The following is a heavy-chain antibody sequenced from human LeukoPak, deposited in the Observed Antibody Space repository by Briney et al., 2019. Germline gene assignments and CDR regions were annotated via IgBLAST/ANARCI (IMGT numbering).Heavy chain of an antibody. CDR1: GYTFTTYG. CDR2: INPYNGNT. D-gene: IGHD3-3*01. CDR3: ARELYGRFEY. V-gene: IGHV1-18*01. Sequence: ASVKVSFKASGYTFTTYGISWVRQAPGQGLEWMGWINPYNGNTDYGQKFQGRFTMTTDTSTSTAYMELRSLRSDDTAVYYCARELYGRFEYWGQGTLVTVSS. J-gene: IGHJ4*02.